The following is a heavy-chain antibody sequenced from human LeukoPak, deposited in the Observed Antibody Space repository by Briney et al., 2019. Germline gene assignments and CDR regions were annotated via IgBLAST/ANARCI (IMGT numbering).Heavy chain of an antibody. D-gene: IGHD3-9*01. V-gene: IGHV3-23*01. Sequence: GGSLRLSCAASGFSVSNNYMSWVRQAPGKGLEWVSAISGSGGSTYYADFVKGRFTISRDNSKNTLYLQMNSLRAEDTAVYYCAKHWYYDILTGYSPHFDYWGQGTLVTVSS. CDR1: GFSVSNNY. J-gene: IGHJ4*02. CDR3: AKHWYYDILTGYSPHFDY. CDR2: ISGSGGST.